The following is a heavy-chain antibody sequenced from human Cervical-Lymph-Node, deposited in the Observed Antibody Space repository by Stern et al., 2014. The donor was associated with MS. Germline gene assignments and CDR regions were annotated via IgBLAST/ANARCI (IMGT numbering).Heavy chain of an antibody. D-gene: IGHD4-17*01. J-gene: IGHJ4*02. V-gene: IGHV5-51*01. Sequence: EVHLVESGAEVKKPGESLKISCKGSGYRFTANWIAWVRQMPGKGLEWMGIIYPGDSDTRYSPSFQGQVTISADKSISTAYLQWSSLKASDTAMYYCARDYGDYAFDYWGQGTLVTVSS. CDR1: GYRFTANW. CDR2: IYPGDSDT. CDR3: ARDYGDYAFDY.